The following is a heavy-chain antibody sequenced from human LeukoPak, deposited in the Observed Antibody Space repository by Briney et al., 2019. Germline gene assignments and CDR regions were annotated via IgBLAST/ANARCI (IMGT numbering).Heavy chain of an antibody. CDR2: IIPIFGTA. J-gene: IGHJ6*02. CDR1: GGTFSSYA. CDR3: ARATVAGNPLDYYYYGMDV. D-gene: IGHD6-19*01. Sequence: ASVKVSCKASGGTFSSYAISWVRQAPGQGLEWMGGIIPIFGTANYAQKFQGRVTITADESTSTAYMELSSLRSEDTAVYYCARATVAGNPLDYYYYGMDVWGQGTTVTVSS. V-gene: IGHV1-69*13.